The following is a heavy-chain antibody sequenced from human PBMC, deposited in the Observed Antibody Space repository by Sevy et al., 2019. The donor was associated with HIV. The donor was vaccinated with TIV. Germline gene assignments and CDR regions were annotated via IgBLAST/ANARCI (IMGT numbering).Heavy chain of an antibody. V-gene: IGHV4-30-2*01. CDR1: GGSISSGGYS. J-gene: IGHJ5*02. CDR2: IYHSGST. D-gene: IGHD2-2*01. Sequence: SETLSLTCAVSGGSISSGGYSWSWIRQPPGKGLAWIGYIYHSGSTYYNPSLKSRVTISVDRSKNQFSLKLSSVTAADTAVYYCARDGVPAAMGRWFDPWGQGTLVTVSS. CDR3: ARDGVPAAMGRWFDP.